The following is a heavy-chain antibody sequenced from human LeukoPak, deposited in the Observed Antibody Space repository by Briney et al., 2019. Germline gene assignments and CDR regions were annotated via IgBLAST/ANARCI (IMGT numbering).Heavy chain of an antibody. CDR1: GGSFSGYY. J-gene: IGHJ5*02. CDR3: ARGQPGTFDP. V-gene: IGHV4-34*01. Sequence: SETLSLTCAVYGGSFSGYYWSWIRQPPGKGLEWIGEINHSGSTNYNPSLKSRVTISVDTSKNQFSLKPSSVTAADTAVYYCARGQPGTFDPWGQGTLVTVSS. D-gene: IGHD6-13*01. CDR2: INHSGST.